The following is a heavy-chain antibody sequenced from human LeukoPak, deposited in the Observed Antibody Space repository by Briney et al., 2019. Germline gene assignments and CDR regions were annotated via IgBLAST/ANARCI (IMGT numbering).Heavy chain of an antibody. CDR1: GFTLSSDS. J-gene: IGHJ4*02. D-gene: IGHD3-16*01. V-gene: IGHV3-21*01. CDR3: ARDLGPDSPDFDY. CDR2: ISNGNTYI. Sequence: GGSLRLSCSASGFTLSSDSRNWVRQAPGKGLEWVSSISNGNTYISYADSVKGGFTVSRDNAKNSLYLQMNSLRAEATAVYYCARDLGPDSPDFDYWGEGTLVTVSS.